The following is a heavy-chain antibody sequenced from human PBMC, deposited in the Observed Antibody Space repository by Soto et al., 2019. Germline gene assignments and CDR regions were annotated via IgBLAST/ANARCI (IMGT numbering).Heavy chain of an antibody. Sequence: GGSLRLSCAASGFTFSSYAMSWVRQAPGKGLEWVSAISGSGGSTYYADSVKGRFTISRDNSKNTLYLQMNSLRAEDTAVYYCAEDLERWLQLRGFDYWGQGTLVTVSS. CDR3: AEDLERWLQLRGFDY. D-gene: IGHD5-12*01. J-gene: IGHJ4*01. CDR2: ISGSGGST. CDR1: GFTFSSYA. V-gene: IGHV3-23*01.